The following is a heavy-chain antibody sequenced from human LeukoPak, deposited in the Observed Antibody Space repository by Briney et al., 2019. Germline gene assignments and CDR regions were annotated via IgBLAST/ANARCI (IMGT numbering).Heavy chain of an antibody. CDR2: INPNSGGT. D-gene: IGHD3-10*01. J-gene: IGHJ5*02. V-gene: IGHV1-2*02. CDR3: ARRITMVRGVISQSNWFDP. Sequence: ASAKVSCKASGYTFTGYYMHWVRQAPGQGLEWMGWINPNSGGTNYAQKFQGRVTMTRDTSISTAYMELSRLRSDDTAVYYCARRITMVRGVISQSNWFDPWGQGTLVTVSS. CDR1: GYTFTGYY.